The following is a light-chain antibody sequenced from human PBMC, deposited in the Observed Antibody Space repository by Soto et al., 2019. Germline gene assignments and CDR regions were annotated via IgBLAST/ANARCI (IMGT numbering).Light chain of an antibody. J-gene: IGKJ4*01. CDR2: DAS. V-gene: IGKV3-11*01. CDR3: QQRGNWPLT. CDR1: QSISSY. Sequence: EVVLTQSPATLSLSPGERATLSCRASQSISSYLAWYQQKPGQAPRLLIYDASKRASGIPARFSGSGSGADFTLTISSLEPQDFAIYYCQQRGNWPLTFGGGTRVEIK.